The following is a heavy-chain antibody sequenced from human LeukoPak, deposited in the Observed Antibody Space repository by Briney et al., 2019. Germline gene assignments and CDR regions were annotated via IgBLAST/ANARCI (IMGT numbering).Heavy chain of an antibody. CDR2: IHHSGSRFERGST. D-gene: IGHD6-19*01. CDR1: GYSIANTYH. CDR3: ARNVSGGFFND. Sequence: SETLSLTCSVSGYSIANTYHWAWIRQSPGKGLEWIGSIHHSGSRFERGSTHYNPSLRSRVTVSADTSKNQFSLTLSGVTAADTAVYFCARNVSGGFFNDWSPGTLVTVSS. J-gene: IGHJ1*01. V-gene: IGHV4-38-2*01.